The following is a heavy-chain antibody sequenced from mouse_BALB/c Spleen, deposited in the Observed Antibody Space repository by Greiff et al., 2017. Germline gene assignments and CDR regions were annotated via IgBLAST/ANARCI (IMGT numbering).Heavy chain of an antibody. D-gene: IGHD1-1*01. J-gene: IGHJ4*01. V-gene: IGHV5-17*02. Sequence: EVLLVESGGGLVQPGGSRKLSCAASGFTFSSFGMHWVRQAPEKGLEWVAYISSGSSTIYYADTVKGRFTISRDNPKNTLFLQMTSLRSEDTAMYYCARNYGSSYYAMDYWGQGTSVTASS. CDR1: GFTFSSFG. CDR2: ISSGSSTI. CDR3: ARNYGSSYYAMDY.